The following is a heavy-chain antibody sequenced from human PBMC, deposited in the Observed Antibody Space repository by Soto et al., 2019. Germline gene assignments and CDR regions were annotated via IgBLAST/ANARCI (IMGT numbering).Heavy chain of an antibody. Sequence: GGSLRLSCADFGFAFSKYAMTWGRQAPGKGLQWVSSITSNGDSTYYADSVKGRFTTSRDNSKNTLYLQMNSLRADDTAVFYCAKDSPSYTTSPFYFDSWGQGTLVTVSS. CDR2: ITSNGDST. CDR3: AKDSPSYTTSPFYFDS. CDR1: GFAFSKYA. V-gene: IGHV3-23*01. D-gene: IGHD2-2*02. J-gene: IGHJ4*02.